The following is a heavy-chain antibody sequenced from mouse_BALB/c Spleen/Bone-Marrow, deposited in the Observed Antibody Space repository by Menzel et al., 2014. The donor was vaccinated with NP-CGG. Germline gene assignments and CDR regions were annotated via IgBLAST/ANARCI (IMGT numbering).Heavy chain of an antibody. CDR2: ISYSGNT. J-gene: IGHJ2*01. Sequence: EVMLVESGPSLVKPSQPLSLTCSVTGDSITSGYWNWIRKFPGNELEYMGYISYSGNTYYNPSLKSRISITRDTSKNQYYLQLNSVTTEDTATYYCATYDGYCFDYWGQGTTLTGSS. D-gene: IGHD2-3*01. CDR3: ATYDGYCFDY. CDR1: GDSITSGY. V-gene: IGHV3-8*02.